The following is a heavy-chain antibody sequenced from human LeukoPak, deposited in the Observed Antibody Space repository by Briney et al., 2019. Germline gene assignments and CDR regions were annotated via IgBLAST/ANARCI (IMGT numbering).Heavy chain of an antibody. CDR2: IRYEGSNK. CDR1: GYTLSSYG. Sequence: GGSLRLSCAASGYTLSSYGMHWVRQARGKGLEWVAFIRYEGSNKYYPDTGKGRFAKSLDNSVNTLNLQLNSLGAKEMARYNCARNEGGGYSSSWYVRMRLDAFDIWGQGTMVTVSS. J-gene: IGHJ3*02. D-gene: IGHD6-13*01. CDR3: ARNEGGGYSSSWYVRMRLDAFDI. V-gene: IGHV3-30*02.